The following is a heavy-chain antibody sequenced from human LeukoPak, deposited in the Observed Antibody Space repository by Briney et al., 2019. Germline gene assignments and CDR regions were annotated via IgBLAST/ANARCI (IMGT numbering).Heavy chain of an antibody. CDR2: IYYSGST. CDR3: AREVEWGSQPADFDY. CDR1: GGSISSSSYY. J-gene: IGHJ4*02. D-gene: IGHD3-3*01. V-gene: IGHV4-39*01. Sequence: SETLSLTCTVSGGSISSSSYYWGWIRQPPGKGLEWIGSIYYSGSTYYNPSLKSRVTISVDTSKNQFSLKLSSVTAADTAVYYCAREVEWGSQPADFDYWGQGTLVTVSS.